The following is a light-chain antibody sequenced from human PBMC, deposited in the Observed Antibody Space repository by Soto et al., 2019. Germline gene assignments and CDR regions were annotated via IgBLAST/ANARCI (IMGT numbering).Light chain of an antibody. CDR2: EVS. CDR3: NSYAGSNVYV. J-gene: IGLJ1*01. V-gene: IGLV2-8*01. Sequence: QSALTQPPSASGSPGQSVTISCTGTSSDVGGYNYVSWYQQHPGKAPKLMIYEVSKRPSGAPDRFSGSKSGNTASLTVSGLQAEDEADYYCNSYAGSNVYVFGTGTKVTVL. CDR1: SSDVGGYNY.